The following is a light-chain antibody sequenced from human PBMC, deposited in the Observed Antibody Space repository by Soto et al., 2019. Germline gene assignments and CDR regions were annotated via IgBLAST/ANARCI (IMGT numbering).Light chain of an antibody. CDR1: TSNIGSHS. CDR3: SAWDDSLNGHLV. J-gene: IGLJ2*01. Sequence: QAVVIQPPSVSGAPGQRVTIPCSGSTSNIGSHSVNWYKQLPGTAPKVVILSDNERPSGVPDRISGSKSGVSASLAISGLQVEDEADYYCSAWDDSLNGHLVFGGGTKLTVL. V-gene: IGLV1-44*01. CDR2: SDN.